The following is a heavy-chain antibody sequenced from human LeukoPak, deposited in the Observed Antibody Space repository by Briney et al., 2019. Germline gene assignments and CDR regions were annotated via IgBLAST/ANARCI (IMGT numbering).Heavy chain of an antibody. Sequence: SETLSLTCAVYGGSFSGHYWSWIRQPPGKGLEWIGEINHSGSTNYNPSLKSRVTMSVDTSKNQFSLKLSSVTAADTAVYYCARDGDDGYQNNGLDYWGQGTLVTVSS. CDR3: ARDGDDGYQNNGLDY. J-gene: IGHJ4*02. D-gene: IGHD5-24*01. V-gene: IGHV4-34*01. CDR1: GGSFSGHY. CDR2: INHSGST.